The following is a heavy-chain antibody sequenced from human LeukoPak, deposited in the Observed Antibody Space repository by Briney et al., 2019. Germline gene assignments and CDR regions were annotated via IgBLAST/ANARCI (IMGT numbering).Heavy chain of an antibody. J-gene: IGHJ4*02. CDR2: IYSGGST. CDR3: ARYRDDWNDDLFDY. D-gene: IGHD1-1*01. V-gene: IGHV3-53*01. CDR1: GFTVSSNY. Sequence: GGSLRLSCAASGFTVSSNYMSWVRQAPGKGLEWVSVIYSGGSTYYADSVKGRFTISGDNSKNTLYLQMNSLRAEDTAVYYCARYRDDWNDDLFDYWGQGTLVTVSS.